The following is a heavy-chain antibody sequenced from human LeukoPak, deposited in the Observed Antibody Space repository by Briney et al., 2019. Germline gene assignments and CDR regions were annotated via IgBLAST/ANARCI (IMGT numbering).Heavy chain of an antibody. CDR1: AYSFTSYC. D-gene: IGHD6-19*01. Sequence: GESLKISCKGSAYSFTSYCIGCLRRMPGKGLEWMSIIYPGDSDTRYSPSFQGQVTISADKSISTAYLQWSSLKASDTAMYYCARHIAVAGTGAFDIWGQGTMVTVSS. CDR2: IYPGDSDT. J-gene: IGHJ3*02. V-gene: IGHV5-51*01. CDR3: ARHIAVAGTGAFDI.